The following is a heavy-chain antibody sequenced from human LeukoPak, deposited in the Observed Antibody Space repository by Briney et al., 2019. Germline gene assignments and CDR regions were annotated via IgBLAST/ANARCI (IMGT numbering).Heavy chain of an antibody. D-gene: IGHD2-2*01. CDR1: GFTFSSST. Sequence: GGSLRLSCAASGFTFSSSTMNWVRQAPGKGLEWVSYISPTSDTIFYADSVKGRFTISRDNAKNSLYLQMNSLRAEDTAVYYCARVSSSYQLLSPLDYWGQGTLVTVSS. J-gene: IGHJ4*02. V-gene: IGHV3-48*04. CDR3: ARVSSSYQLLSPLDY. CDR2: ISPTSDTI.